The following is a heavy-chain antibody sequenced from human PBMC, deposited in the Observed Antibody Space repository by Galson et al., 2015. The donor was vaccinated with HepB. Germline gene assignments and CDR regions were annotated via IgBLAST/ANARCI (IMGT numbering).Heavy chain of an antibody. CDR1: GFTFNNYL. CDR2: LDHIGGDT. Sequence: SLRLSCAVSGFTFNNYLMNWVRQTPGKGLEWVSTLDHIGGDTYYADSVRGRFTVSRDNSKNTLYLQMSSLRAEDTAIYYCAKKRVTVAVAGKNYYDSGGQGTLVTVST. J-gene: IGHJ4*02. D-gene: IGHD6-19*01. V-gene: IGHV3-23*01. CDR3: AKKRVTVAVAGKNYYDS.